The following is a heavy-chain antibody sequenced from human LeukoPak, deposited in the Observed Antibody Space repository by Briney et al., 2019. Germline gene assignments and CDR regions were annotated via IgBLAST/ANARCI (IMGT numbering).Heavy chain of an antibody. J-gene: IGHJ4*02. CDR3: AKAAYDSSGYYYVNFDY. V-gene: IGHV3-23*01. D-gene: IGHD3-22*01. CDR2: ISGSGGST. Sequence: GGSLRLSCAASGFTFSSYAMSWVRQAPGKGLEWVSAISGSGGSTYYADSVKGRFTISRDNSKNTLYLQMNSLRAEDTAVYYCAKAAYDSSGYYYVNFDYWGQGTLVTVSS. CDR1: GFTFSSYA.